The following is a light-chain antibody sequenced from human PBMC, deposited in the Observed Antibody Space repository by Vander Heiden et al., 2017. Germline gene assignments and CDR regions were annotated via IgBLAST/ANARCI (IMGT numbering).Light chain of an antibody. CDR1: QSVSSN. CDR2: GAS. V-gene: IGKV3-15*01. J-gene: IGKJ1*01. Sequence: EIVMTQSPAPLSVSPGERATRSCRDSQSVSSNLEWYQQKPGQAPRLLIYGASNRAIGIPDRFSGSGYGKEFTLTSSSRQYEDFAVYYGQQDNTLWTFGQGTKVEIK. CDR3: QQDNTLWT.